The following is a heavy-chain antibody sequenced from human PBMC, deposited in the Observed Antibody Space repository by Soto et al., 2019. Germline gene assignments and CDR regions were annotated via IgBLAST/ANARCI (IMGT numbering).Heavy chain of an antibody. Sequence: QVQLVESGGGLVKPGGSLRLSCVASGFTFSDYYMSWIRQAPGKGLEWVSYISSSGSTIYYADSVKGRFTISRDNAKNSLYLQMNSLRAEDTAVYYCARDPDLVAAMAFAFDIWGQGTMVTVSS. CDR2: ISSSGSTI. CDR1: GFTFSDYY. CDR3: ARDPDLVAAMAFAFDI. D-gene: IGHD2-15*01. J-gene: IGHJ3*02. V-gene: IGHV3-11*01.